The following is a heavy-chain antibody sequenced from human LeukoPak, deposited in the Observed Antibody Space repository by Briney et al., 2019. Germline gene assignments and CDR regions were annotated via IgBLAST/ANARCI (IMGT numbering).Heavy chain of an antibody. CDR3: ARAYEWYSSSPPGEFDP. Sequence: GRSLRLSCAASGFTFSSYAMHWVRQAPGKGLEWVAVISYDGSNKYYADSVKGRFTISRDNSKNTLYLQMNSLRAEDTAVYYCARAYEWYSSSPPGEFDPWGQGTLVTVSS. J-gene: IGHJ5*02. D-gene: IGHD6-6*01. CDR1: GFTFSSYA. V-gene: IGHV3-30*04. CDR2: ISYDGSNK.